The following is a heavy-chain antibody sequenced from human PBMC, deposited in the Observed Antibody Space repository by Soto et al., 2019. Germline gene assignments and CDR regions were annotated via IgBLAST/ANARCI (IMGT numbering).Heavy chain of an antibody. J-gene: IGHJ6*02. CDR1: GGSISSSSYY. D-gene: IGHD5-18*01. CDR3: ARPKDGYSYGHGSMDV. V-gene: IGHV4-39*01. Sequence: LSLTCTVSGGSISSSSYYWGWIRQPPGKGLEGAGSIYYTGSTYYNPSLKSRVTIAVDTSKDQFFRKRSSVTAADTAVYYCARPKDGYSYGHGSMDVWGQGTPVTVSS. CDR2: IYYTGST.